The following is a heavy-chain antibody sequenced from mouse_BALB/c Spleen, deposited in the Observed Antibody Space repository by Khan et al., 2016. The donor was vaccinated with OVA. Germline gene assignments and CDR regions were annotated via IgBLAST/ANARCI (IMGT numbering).Heavy chain of an antibody. V-gene: IGHV2-3*01. CDR3: ASYYGNYPYAMDY. D-gene: IGHD2-10*01. Sequence: QVQLKESGPGLVAPSQSLSITCTVSGFSLSSYGVSWVRQPPGKGLEWLGVIWGDGNTNYHSALISRLCISKDNSKSQAFLKLNSLQTDDAATYYCASYYGNYPYAMDYWGQGTSVTVSS. J-gene: IGHJ4*01. CDR2: IWGDGNT. CDR1: GFSLSSYG.